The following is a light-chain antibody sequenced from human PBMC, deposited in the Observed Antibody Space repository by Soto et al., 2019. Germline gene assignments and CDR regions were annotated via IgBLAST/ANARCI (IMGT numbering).Light chain of an antibody. CDR1: QSISSW. V-gene: IGKV1-5*03. CDR3: QQFNNYPWT. Sequence: DIQMTQSPSTLSASVGDRVTITCRASQSISSWLAWYQQKPGKAPKLLIYKASSLESGVPSRFSGSGSGTEFTLTISSLQPDDFATYYCQQFNNYPWTFGQEPEVDIK. J-gene: IGKJ1*01. CDR2: KAS.